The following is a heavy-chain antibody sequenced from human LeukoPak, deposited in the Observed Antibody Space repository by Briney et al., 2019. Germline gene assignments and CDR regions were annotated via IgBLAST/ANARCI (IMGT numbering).Heavy chain of an antibody. CDR1: GYTFSGHY. V-gene: IGHV1-2*02. CDR3: ARDMGDVAVAASNY. J-gene: IGHJ4*02. CDR2: IYPNSGGT. D-gene: IGHD6-19*01. Sequence: ASVKVSCKASGYTFSGHYMHWVRQAPGQGLEWMGWIYPNSGGTNYAQKFQGRVTMTRDTSISTAYMELSRLRSDDTAVYYCARDMGDVAVAASNYWGQGTLVTVSS.